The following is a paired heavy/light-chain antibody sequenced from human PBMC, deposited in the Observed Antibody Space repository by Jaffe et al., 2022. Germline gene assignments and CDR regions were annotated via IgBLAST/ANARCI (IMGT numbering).Heavy chain of an antibody. CDR1: GGTISSKNYY. V-gene: IGHV4-39*01. D-gene: IGHD1-1*01. Sequence: QLQLQESGPGLVKPSETLSLTCIVSGGTISSKNYYWDWIRQTPGKGLEWIGNIYYNGGTHYNPSLTSRVTMSVDTSTNQFSLRLSSVTAADTAVYYCARHASCPNCYFDSWGQGILVTVSS. CDR3: ARHASCPNCYFDS. CDR2: IYYNGGT. J-gene: IGHJ4*02.
Light chain of an antibody. V-gene: IGKV1-5*03. Sequence: DIQMTQSPSTLSASVGDRVTITCRASESISDYLAWFQQKPGRAPKLLIYKASSLQSGVPSRFSGSGSGTEFTLSITSLQSDDFASYYCQQYKSYSPYTFGQGTKVEIK. J-gene: IGKJ2*01. CDR2: KAS. CDR1: ESISDY. CDR3: QQYKSYSPYT.